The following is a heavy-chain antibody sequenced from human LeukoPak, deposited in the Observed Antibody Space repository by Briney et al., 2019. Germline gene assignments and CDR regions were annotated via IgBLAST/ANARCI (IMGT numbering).Heavy chain of an antibody. D-gene: IGHD4-23*01. J-gene: IGHJ3*02. CDR3: ARANQIGNSAAFDI. CDR1: GFTFTSYA. V-gene: IGHV3-23*01. Sequence: GGSLRLSCAASGFTFTSYAMSWVRQAPGKGLEWVSAIGDSGYSTYYADSVKGRFTISRDNAKNSLYLQMNSLRAEDTAVYYCARANQIGNSAAFDIWGQGTMVTVSS. CDR2: IGDSGYST.